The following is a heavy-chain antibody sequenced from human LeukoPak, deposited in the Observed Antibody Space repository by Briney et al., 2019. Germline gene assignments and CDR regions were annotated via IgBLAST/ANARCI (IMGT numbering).Heavy chain of an antibody. V-gene: IGHV1-58*02. CDR1: GFTFTSSA. Sequence: SVKVSCKASGFTFTSSAMQWARQARGQRLEWIGWIVVGSGNTNYAQKFQERVTITRDMSTSTAYMELSSLRSEDTAVYYCAARGGGDYRLDYYGMDVWGQGTTVTVSS. CDR3: AARGGGDYRLDYYGMDV. J-gene: IGHJ6*02. D-gene: IGHD4-17*01. CDR2: IVVGSGNT.